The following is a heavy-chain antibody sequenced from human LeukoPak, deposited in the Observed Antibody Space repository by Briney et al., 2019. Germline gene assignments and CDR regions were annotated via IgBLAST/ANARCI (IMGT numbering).Heavy chain of an antibody. Sequence: SETLSLTCTVSGGSISSYYWSWIRQPPGKGLEWIGYIYYSGSTNYNPSLKSRVTISVDTSKNQFSLKLSSVTAADTAVYYCARMYYDFWSGYYGWSFDYWGQGTLVTVSS. V-gene: IGHV4-59*01. J-gene: IGHJ4*02. CDR2: IYYSGST. D-gene: IGHD3-3*01. CDR1: GGSISSYY. CDR3: ARMYYDFWSGYYGWSFDY.